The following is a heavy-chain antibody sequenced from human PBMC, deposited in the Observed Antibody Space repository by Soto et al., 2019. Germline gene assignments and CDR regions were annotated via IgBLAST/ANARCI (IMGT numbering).Heavy chain of an antibody. CDR3: ARDLGDYPSRADAFDI. V-gene: IGHV3-30-3*01. CDR1: GFTFSHYA. CDR2: VSHDGNNK. D-gene: IGHD4-17*01. J-gene: IGHJ3*02. Sequence: QVQLVESGGGVVQPGRSLRLSCAASGFTFSHYAMHWVRQAPGKGLEWVALVSHDGNNKYYADSVKGRFTISRDDSKNTLYLQMNSLRAQDTAVFYCARDLGDYPSRADAFDIWGQGTVVTVSS.